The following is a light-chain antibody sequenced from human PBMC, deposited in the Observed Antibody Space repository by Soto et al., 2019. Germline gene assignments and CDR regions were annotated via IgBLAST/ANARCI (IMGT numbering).Light chain of an antibody. Sequence: EIVLTQSPGTLSLSPGERATLSCRASQTVSSNYLAWCQQRPGQAPRLLIYGASTRAAGIPDRFSGSGSGTDFTLTISNLQPEDFATYYCQQTYSTPFTFGPGTKVDI. CDR1: QTVSSNY. CDR2: GAS. V-gene: IGKV3-20*01. J-gene: IGKJ3*01. CDR3: QQTYSTPFT.